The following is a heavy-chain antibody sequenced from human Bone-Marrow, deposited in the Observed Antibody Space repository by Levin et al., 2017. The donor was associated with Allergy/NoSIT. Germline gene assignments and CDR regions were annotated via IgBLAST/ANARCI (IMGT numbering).Heavy chain of an antibody. CDR2: ISWNSGSI. CDR1: GFTFDDYA. Sequence: PGGSLRLSCAASGFTFDDYAMHWVRQAPGKGLEWVSGISWNSGSIGYADSVKGRFTISRDNAKNSLYLQMNSLRAEDTALYYCAKDSSYCSSTSCYHSGDAFDIWGQGTMVTVSS. J-gene: IGHJ3*02. D-gene: IGHD2-2*01. V-gene: IGHV3-9*01. CDR3: AKDSSYCSSTSCYHSGDAFDI.